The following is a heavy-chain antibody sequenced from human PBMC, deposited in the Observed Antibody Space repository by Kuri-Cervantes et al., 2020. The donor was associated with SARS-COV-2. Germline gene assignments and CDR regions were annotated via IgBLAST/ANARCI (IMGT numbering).Heavy chain of an antibody. J-gene: IGHJ6*03. Sequence: GGSLRLSCAASGFTFSSYSMNWVRQAPGKGLEWVSSISSTSSCIYYADSVKGRFTISRDNAKNSLYLQMNSLKAEDTAVYYCARDCSSPYKYYYYYYMDVWGKGTTVTVSS. CDR2: ISSTSSCI. V-gene: IGHV3-21*01. D-gene: IGHD6-13*01. CDR3: ARDCSSPYKYYYYYYMDV. CDR1: GFTFSSYS.